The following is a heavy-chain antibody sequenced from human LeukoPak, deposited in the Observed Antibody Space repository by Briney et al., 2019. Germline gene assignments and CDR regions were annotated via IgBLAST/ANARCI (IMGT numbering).Heavy chain of an antibody. V-gene: IGHV1-2*02. CDR2: INPNNGDT. CDR1: GYTFTGYY. J-gene: IGHJ6*03. CDR3: SRDFGEPTGYYMDV. Sequence: GASVKVSCKASGYTFTGYYMHWVRQAPGQGLEWMGWINPNNGDTNYAQKFQGRVTMTRDTSISTAYMELSSLRSDDTAVYYCSRDFGEPTGYYMDVWGKGTTVTVSS. D-gene: IGHD3-3*01.